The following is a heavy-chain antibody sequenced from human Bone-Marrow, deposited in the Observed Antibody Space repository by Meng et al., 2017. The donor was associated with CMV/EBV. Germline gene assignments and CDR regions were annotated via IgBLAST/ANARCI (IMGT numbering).Heavy chain of an antibody. Sequence: GGSLRLSCAASGFNFSSYSMNWVRQAPGKGLEWVSYISSSSSTIYYADSVKGRFTISRDNAKNSLYLQMNSLRAEDTAVYYCARDSDSVRYYDFWSGYYGMDVWGQGTTVTVSS. J-gene: IGHJ6*02. D-gene: IGHD3-3*01. CDR1: GFNFSSYS. CDR3: ARDSDSVRYYDFWSGYYGMDV. V-gene: IGHV3-48*04. CDR2: ISSSSSTI.